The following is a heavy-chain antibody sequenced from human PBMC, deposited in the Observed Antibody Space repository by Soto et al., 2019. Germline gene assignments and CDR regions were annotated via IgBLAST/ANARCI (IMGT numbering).Heavy chain of an antibody. J-gene: IGHJ4*02. CDR1: GYSFTSYW. CDR2: IYPGDSDT. CDR3: ASGARGYSGYDFSSGYFDY. Sequence: PGESLKISCKGSGYSFTSYWIGWVRQMPGKGLEWMGIIYPGDSDTRYSPSFQGQVTISADKSISTAYLQWSSLKASDTAVYYCASGARGYSGYDFSSGYFDYWGQGTLVTVSS. D-gene: IGHD5-12*01. V-gene: IGHV5-51*01.